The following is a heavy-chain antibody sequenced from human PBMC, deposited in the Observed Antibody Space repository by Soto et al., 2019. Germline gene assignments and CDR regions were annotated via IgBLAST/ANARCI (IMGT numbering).Heavy chain of an antibody. CDR2: IYHTGST. V-gene: IGHV4-28*01. J-gene: IGHJ4*02. CDR3: ARKINGYYPFDY. Sequence: SETLSLTCAVSGDSISTSNWWGWIRQPPGKGLEWIGYIYHTGSTHYNPSLESRVTMSVDTSKNQFSLKLTSVTAGDTAVYYCARKINGYYPFDYWGQRALVTVSS. CDR1: GDSISTSNW. D-gene: IGHD2-2*03.